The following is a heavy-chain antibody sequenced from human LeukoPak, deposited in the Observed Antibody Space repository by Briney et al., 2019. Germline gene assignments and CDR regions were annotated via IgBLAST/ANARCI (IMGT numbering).Heavy chain of an antibody. CDR1: GDSVSSNSAA. Sequence: SQTLSHTCAISGDSVSSNSAAWNWIRQSPSRGLEWLGRTYYRSKWYNDYAVSVKSRITVNPDTSKNQFSLQLNSVTPEDTAVYYCASTLKVAGLFDYWGQGTLVTVSS. V-gene: IGHV6-1*01. D-gene: IGHD6-19*01. CDR2: TYYRSKWYN. CDR3: ASTLKVAGLFDY. J-gene: IGHJ4*02.